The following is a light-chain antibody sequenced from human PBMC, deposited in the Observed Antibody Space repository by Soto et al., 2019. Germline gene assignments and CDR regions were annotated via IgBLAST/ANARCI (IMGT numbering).Light chain of an antibody. V-gene: IGLV1-44*01. CDR2: GDN. J-gene: IGLJ2*01. CDR1: GSSIGTNT. Sequence: QSVLTQPPSASGTPGQRVTISCSGSGSSIGTNTVNWYRQLPGTAPKLLIYGDNKRPSGVPDRFSGSKSGTSASLAISGPQSGDEAEYYCAAWDGSLNNVLFGGGTKLTVL. CDR3: AAWDGSLNNVL.